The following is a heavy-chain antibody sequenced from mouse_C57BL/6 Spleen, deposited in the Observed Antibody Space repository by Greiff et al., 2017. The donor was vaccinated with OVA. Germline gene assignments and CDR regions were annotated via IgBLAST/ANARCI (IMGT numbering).Heavy chain of an antibody. J-gene: IGHJ2*01. D-gene: IGHD2-3*01. CDR3: TSDGYYVDFFDY. CDR1: GFNIKDYY. V-gene: IGHV14-1*01. Sequence: EVKLQESGAELVRPGASVKLSCTASGFNIKDYYMHWVKQRPEQGLEWIGRIDPEDGDTEYAPKFQGKATMTADTSSNTAYLQLSSLTSEDTAVYYCTSDGYYVDFFDYWGQGTTLTVSS. CDR2: IDPEDGDT.